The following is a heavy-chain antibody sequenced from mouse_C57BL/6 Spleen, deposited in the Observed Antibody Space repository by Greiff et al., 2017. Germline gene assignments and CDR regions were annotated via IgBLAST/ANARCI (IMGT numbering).Heavy chain of an antibody. V-gene: IGHV1-50*01. CDR3: ARSDYYGRSDDAMDY. Sequence: QVQLQQPGAELVKPGASVKLSCKASGYTFTSYWMQWVKQRPGQGLEWIGEIDPSDSYTNYNQKFKGKATLTVDTSSSTAYMQLSSLTSEDSAVYYCARSDYYGRSDDAMDYWGQGTSVTVSS. D-gene: IGHD1-1*01. J-gene: IGHJ4*01. CDR2: IDPSDSYT. CDR1: GYTFTSYW.